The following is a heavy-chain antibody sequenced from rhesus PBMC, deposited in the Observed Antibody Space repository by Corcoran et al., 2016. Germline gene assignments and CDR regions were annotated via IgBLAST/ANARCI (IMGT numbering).Heavy chain of an antibody. V-gene: IGHV3S16*01. J-gene: IGHJ3*01. CDR3: TSGADGSWDAFDF. Sequence: EVQLVESGGGLVQPGGSLRLSCAASGFTFSDYYMSWVRQAPGKGLEWVSSIISVSSYTYYADSVKGRFTISKDNAKNSLSLQMNSLKTEDTAVYYCTSGADGSWDAFDFWGQGLRVTVSS. CDR2: IISVSSYT. D-gene: IGHD6-25*01. CDR1: GFTFSDYY.